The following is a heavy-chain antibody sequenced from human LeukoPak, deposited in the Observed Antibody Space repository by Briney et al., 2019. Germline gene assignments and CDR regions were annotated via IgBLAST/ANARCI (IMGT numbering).Heavy chain of an antibody. D-gene: IGHD3-3*01. J-gene: IGHJ4*02. Sequence: ASVKVSCKASGYSFTDYYMHWVRQAPGQGLEWMGWINPNSGGTNYAQKFQDRVTMTWDMSISTAYMELSRLRSDDTAVYYCHREQTLEWLGPDDYWGQGHLVTVSS. CDR3: HREQTLEWLGPDDY. V-gene: IGHV1-2*02. CDR1: GYSFTDYY. CDR2: INPNSGGT.